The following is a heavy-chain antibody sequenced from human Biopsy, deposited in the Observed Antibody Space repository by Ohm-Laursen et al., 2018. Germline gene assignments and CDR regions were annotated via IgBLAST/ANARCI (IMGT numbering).Heavy chain of an antibody. CDR2: VYYSGTT. CDR3: TRDVKRYCSGSSCYTGYFGMDV. CDR1: GGSVSDSFHF. Sequence: SDTLSLTCFVSGGSVSDSFHFWSWIRQLPGKGLEWIGNVYYSGTTNYNPSLKSRVTVSIDTSKNQFSLKLTSVTAADTAVYFCTRDVKRYCSGSSCYTGYFGMDVWGQGTTVTVSS. D-gene: IGHD2-2*01. V-gene: IGHV4-61*01. J-gene: IGHJ6*02.